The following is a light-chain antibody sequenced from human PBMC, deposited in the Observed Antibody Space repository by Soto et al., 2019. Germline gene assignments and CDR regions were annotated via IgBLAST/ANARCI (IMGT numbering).Light chain of an antibody. J-gene: IGKJ1*01. CDR1: QSLSVN. CDR3: QQYNNWQET. CDR2: RTS. Sequence: DIVLTQSPATLSVSPGERVTLSCRASQSLSVNLAWYQRKPGQAPRLLIHRTSIRASGVPDRFSGRGAGTEFSLTISSLQSEDFAIYYCQQYNNWQETFGQGTKVEFK. V-gene: IGKV3-15*01.